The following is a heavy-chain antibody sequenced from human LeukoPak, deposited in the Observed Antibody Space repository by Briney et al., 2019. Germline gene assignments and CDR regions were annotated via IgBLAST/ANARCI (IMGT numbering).Heavy chain of an antibody. J-gene: IGHJ4*02. CDR3: ARDRGTNWNDRPTFDY. CDR1: GYTFTGYY. CDR2: INPNSGGT. V-gene: IGHV1-2*02. D-gene: IGHD1-20*01. Sequence: ASVKVSCKDSGYTFTGYYMHWVRQAPGQGLEWMGWINPNSGGTNYAQKFQGRVTMTRDTSISTAYMELSRLRSDDTAVYYCARDRGTNWNDRPTFDYWGQGTLVTVSS.